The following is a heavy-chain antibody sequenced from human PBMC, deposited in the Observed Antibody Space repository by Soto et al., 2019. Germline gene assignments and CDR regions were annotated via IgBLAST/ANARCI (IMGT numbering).Heavy chain of an antibody. CDR1: GGTFSSYA. CDR3: ALLNSPLLDCSGGSCYSDFDY. Sequence: QVQLVQSGAEVKKPGSSVKVSCKASGGTFSSYAISWVRQAPGQGLEGMGGIIPIFGTANYAQKFQGRVTITADESTSAAYMELSSLRSEDTAVYYCALLNSPLLDCSGGSCYSDFDYWGQGTLVTVSS. CDR2: IIPIFGTA. D-gene: IGHD2-15*01. V-gene: IGHV1-69*01. J-gene: IGHJ4*02.